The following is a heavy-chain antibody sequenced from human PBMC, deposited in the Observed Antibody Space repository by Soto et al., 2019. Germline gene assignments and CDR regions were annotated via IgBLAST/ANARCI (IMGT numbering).Heavy chain of an antibody. Sequence: QVQLQESGPGLVKPSQTLSLTCTVSGGSISSGGYYWSWIRQHPGKGLEWIGYIYYRGSTYYNPSLKSRVTISVDTSKNQCSLTLSSVNAADTAVYYCARDTYYYDSSGYYPAGYFDYWGQGTLVTVSS. CDR1: GGSISSGGYY. J-gene: IGHJ4*02. CDR3: ARDTYYYDSSGYYPAGYFDY. CDR2: IYYRGST. V-gene: IGHV4-31*03. D-gene: IGHD3-22*01.